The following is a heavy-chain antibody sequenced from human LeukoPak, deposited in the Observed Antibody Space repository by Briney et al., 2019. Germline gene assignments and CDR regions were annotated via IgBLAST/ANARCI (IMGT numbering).Heavy chain of an antibody. CDR3: ARQPPTTVTSFDS. V-gene: IGHV4-34*01. CDR1: GGSFSAYY. J-gene: IGHJ4*02. D-gene: IGHD4-17*01. Sequence: SETLSLTCAVYGGSFSAYYWSWIRQPPGKRLEWIGEINHSGSTNYNPSLKSRVTILLDTSKNQFSLNLSSVTAADAAVYYCARQPPTTVTSFDSWGQGTLVTVSS. CDR2: INHSGST.